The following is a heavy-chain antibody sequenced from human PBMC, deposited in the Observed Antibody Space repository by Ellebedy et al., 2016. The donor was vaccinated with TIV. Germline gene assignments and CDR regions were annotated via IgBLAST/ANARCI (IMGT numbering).Heavy chain of an antibody. Sequence: GGSLRLSCAASGFTFSHYWMSWVRQAPGKGPEWVANINQHGSEKYYVDSVKGRFTVARDNAKNSLYLQMNSLGAEDTAVYYCARDAPVLRYFDWQIKDDYWGQGTLVTVSS. D-gene: IGHD3-9*01. CDR2: INQHGSEK. J-gene: IGHJ4*02. CDR1: GFTFSHYW. CDR3: ARDAPVLRYFDWQIKDDY. V-gene: IGHV3-7*01.